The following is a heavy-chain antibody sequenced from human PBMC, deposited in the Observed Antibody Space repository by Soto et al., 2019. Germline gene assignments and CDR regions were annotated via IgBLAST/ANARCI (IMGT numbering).Heavy chain of an antibody. CDR3: ARDSWAFDC. D-gene: IGHD2-15*01. V-gene: IGHV3-30*04. CDR1: GFSFKNYA. CDR2: ISYDERNI. J-gene: IGHJ4*02. Sequence: QVELVVSGGGVVQPGTSLSVSWAASGFSFKNYAMHWVRQAPGKGLEWVADISYDERNIHYPDSVKGRFTISRDNSKNTLFLQMSNLRPEDTAVYYCARDSWAFDCWGQGTLVTVSS.